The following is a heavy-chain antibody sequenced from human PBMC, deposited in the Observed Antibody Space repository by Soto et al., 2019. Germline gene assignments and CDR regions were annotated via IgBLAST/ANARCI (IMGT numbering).Heavy chain of an antibody. J-gene: IGHJ4*02. CDR3: ARSDFWSGYYYFDY. CDR2: IYYSGST. V-gene: IGHV4-31*03. CDR1: GGSISSGGYY. Sequence: PSETLSLTCTVSGGSISSGGYYWSWLRQHPGKGLEWIGYIYYSGSTYYNPSLKSRVTISVDTSKNQFSLKLSSVTAADTAVYYCARSDFWSGYYYFDYWGQGTLVTVSS. D-gene: IGHD3-3*01.